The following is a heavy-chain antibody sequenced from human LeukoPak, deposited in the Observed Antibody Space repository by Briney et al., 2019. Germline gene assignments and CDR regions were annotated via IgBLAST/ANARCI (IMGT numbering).Heavy chain of an antibody. D-gene: IGHD3-10*01. Sequence: PGRSLRLSCAASGFTFSSYSMNWVRQAPGKGLEWVSSISSSSSYIYYADSVKGRFTISRDNAKNSLYLQMNSLRAEDTAVYYCARRSGVRGVIITEGSYYFDYWGQGTLVTVSS. V-gene: IGHV3-21*01. CDR2: ISSSSSYI. CDR3: ARRSGVRGVIITEGSYYFDY. J-gene: IGHJ4*02. CDR1: GFTFSSYS.